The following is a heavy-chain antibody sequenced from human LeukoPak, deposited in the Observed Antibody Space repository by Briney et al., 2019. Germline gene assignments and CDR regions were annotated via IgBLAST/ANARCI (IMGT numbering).Heavy chain of an antibody. CDR3: ARVTTTGPKSLDY. V-gene: IGHV3-72*01. D-gene: IGHD1-1*01. Sequence: GGSLRLSCAASGFTFSDHYMDWVRQAPGKGLEWVGRARNKANSYTTEYAASVKGRFTISRDDSKNSLYLQMNSLKTEDTAVYYCARVTTTGPKSLDYWGQGTLVTVSS. CDR1: GFTFSDHY. CDR2: ARNKANSYTT. J-gene: IGHJ4*02.